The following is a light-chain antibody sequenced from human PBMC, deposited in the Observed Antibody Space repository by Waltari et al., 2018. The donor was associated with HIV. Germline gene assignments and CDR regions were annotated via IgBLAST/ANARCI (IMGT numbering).Light chain of an antibody. V-gene: IGLV2-11*01. CDR1: SSDVGHYNY. J-gene: IGLJ3*02. CDR3: SSYAGRDTPNWV. Sequence: QSALTQPRSVSESPGQSVTISCTGTSSDVGHYNYVSWYRQYPGTAPKLIIFDVNKRPSGLPDRFSGSKSGNTASLTISGLQGEDEADYYCSSYAGRDTPNWVFGGGTKLTVL. CDR2: DVN.